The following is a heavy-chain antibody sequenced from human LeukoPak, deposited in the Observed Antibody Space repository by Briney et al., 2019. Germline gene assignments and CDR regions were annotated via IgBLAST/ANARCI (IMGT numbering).Heavy chain of an antibody. V-gene: IGHV4-39*01. CDR1: GGSISSSSYY. J-gene: IGHJ5*02. Sequence: SETLSLTCTVSGGSISSSSYYWGWIRQPPGKGLEWIGSIYYSGSTYYNPSLKSRVTISVDTSKNQFSLKLSSVTAADTAVYYCARGWLLWFGELLSPGWFDPWSQGTLVTVSS. D-gene: IGHD3-10*01. CDR3: ARGWLLWFGELLSPGWFDP. CDR2: IYYSGST.